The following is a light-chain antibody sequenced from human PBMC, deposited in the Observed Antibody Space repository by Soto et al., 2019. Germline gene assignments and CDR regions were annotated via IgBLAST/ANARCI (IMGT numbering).Light chain of an antibody. CDR2: GAS. V-gene: IGKV3-20*01. Sequence: HSPGALXFPPSEIAISFCWASQSVSSSYLAWYQQKHGKATXLXXXGASSRDTGIQDRFSGSGSGKDFTPTISRGEHEDFGAYYCQHYARVPLITVGQGTILEI. CDR1: QSVSSSY. J-gene: IGKJ5*01. CDR3: QHYARVPLIT.